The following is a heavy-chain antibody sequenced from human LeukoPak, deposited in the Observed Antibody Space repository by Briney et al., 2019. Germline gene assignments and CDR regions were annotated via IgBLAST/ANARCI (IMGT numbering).Heavy chain of an antibody. D-gene: IGHD6-19*01. Sequence: PGGSLRLSCAASGFTFSHYAMSWVRQAPGKGLERVSGISGSGGSTYYADSVKGRFTISRDNSKNTLYLQMNSLRAEDTAVYYCATVAVAGIVDYWGQGTLVTVSS. CDR2: ISGSGGST. CDR3: ATVAVAGIVDY. CDR1: GFTFSHYA. J-gene: IGHJ4*02. V-gene: IGHV3-23*01.